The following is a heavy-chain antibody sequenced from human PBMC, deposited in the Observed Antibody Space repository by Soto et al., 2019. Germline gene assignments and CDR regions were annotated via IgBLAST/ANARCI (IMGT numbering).Heavy chain of an antibody. CDR2: IYNSVNT. CDR1: GGSISSDYYC. V-gene: IGHV4-30-4*01. D-gene: IGHD7-27*01. J-gene: IGHJ4*02. CDR3: ARGPSGDKVDN. Sequence: QVQLQEAGPGLVKPSQTLSLTCTVSGGSISSDYYCWSWIRQSPEKGLEWIGHIYNSVNTYSNPSLSSQVTISVDTSKTHFSLKLSSVTAADMTVYYCARGPSGDKVDNWVQGTMVTVSS.